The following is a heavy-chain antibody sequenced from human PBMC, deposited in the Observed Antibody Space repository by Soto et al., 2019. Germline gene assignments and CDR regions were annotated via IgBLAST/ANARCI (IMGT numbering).Heavy chain of an antibody. CDR1: GGSISSSSYY. CDR2: IYYSGST. CDR3: ASLIYCSGGSCYPQYWYFDL. J-gene: IGHJ2*01. Sequence: QLQLQESGPGLVKPSETLSLTCTVSGGSISSSSYYWGWIRQPPGKGLEWIGSIYYSGSTYYNPSLKSRVTIAVDTSKNQSSLKLSSVTAADTAVYYCASLIYCSGGSCYPQYWYFDLWGRGTLVTVSS. D-gene: IGHD2-15*01. V-gene: IGHV4-39*01.